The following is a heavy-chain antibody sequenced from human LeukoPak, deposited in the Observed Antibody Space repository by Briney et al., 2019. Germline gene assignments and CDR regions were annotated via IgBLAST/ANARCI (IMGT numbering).Heavy chain of an antibody. V-gene: IGHV4-61*02. CDR1: GGSISSGSYY. D-gene: IGHD1-26*01. CDR3: ARVLSTGSYYYYYYMDV. J-gene: IGHJ6*03. Sequence: SETLSLTCTVSGGSISSGSYYWSWIRQPAGKGLEWIGRIYTSGSTNYNPSLKSRVTMSVDTSKNQFSLKLSSVTAADTAVYYCARVLSTGSYYYYYYMDVWGKGTTVTVSS. CDR2: IYTSGST.